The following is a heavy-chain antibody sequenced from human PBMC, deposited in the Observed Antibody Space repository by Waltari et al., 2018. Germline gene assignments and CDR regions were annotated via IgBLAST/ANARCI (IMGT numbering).Heavy chain of an antibody. J-gene: IGHJ6*02. CDR2: INQGGSDK. CDR1: GFTFSSYW. V-gene: IGHV3-7*01. D-gene: IGHD4-17*01. Sequence: EVQLVESGGGLVQPGGSLSLPCAASGFTFSSYWMSWVRQAPGKGLEWVANINQGGSDKYYVDSVKGRFTISRDNAKNSLYLHMNTLRAEDTAVYYCASDAFNCGDSYPWDIWGQGTTVTVSS. CDR3: ASDAFNCGDSYPWDI.